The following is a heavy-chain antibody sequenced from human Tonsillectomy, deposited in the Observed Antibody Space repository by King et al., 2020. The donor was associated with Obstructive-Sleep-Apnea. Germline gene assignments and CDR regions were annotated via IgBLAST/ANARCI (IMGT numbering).Heavy chain of an antibody. D-gene: IGHD3-22*01. CDR2: IRYDGSNA. Sequence: VQLVESGGGVVQPGGSLRLSCGASGFSFSSYGMHWVRQAPGKGLEWVAFIRYDGSNAYYADSVKGRFTISRDNSNNTLFLQMTGLRPEDTAVYHCAKRGCHDDSSGYYYFDYWGQGTVVTVSP. CDR1: GFSFSSYG. V-gene: IGHV3-30*02. CDR3: AKRGCHDDSSGYYYFDY. J-gene: IGHJ4*02.